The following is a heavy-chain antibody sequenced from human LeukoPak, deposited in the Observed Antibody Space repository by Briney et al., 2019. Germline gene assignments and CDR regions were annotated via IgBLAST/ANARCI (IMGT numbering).Heavy chain of an antibody. Sequence: ASVKVSCKASGGTFSSYAISWVRQAPGQGLEWMGGIIPIFGTANYAQKFQGRVTITADESTSTAYMELSSLRSEDTAVYYCARAPGFWSANEGVYFDYWGQGTLDTVSS. D-gene: IGHD3-3*01. J-gene: IGHJ4*02. CDR2: IIPIFGTA. V-gene: IGHV1-69*13. CDR1: GGTFSSYA. CDR3: ARAPGFWSANEGVYFDY.